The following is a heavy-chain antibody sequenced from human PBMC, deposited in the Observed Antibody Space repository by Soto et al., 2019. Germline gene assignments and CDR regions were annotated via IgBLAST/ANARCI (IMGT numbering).Heavy chain of an antibody. J-gene: IGHJ4*02. CDR2: VYYSGGT. D-gene: IGHD3-16*01. Sequence: QVQLQESGPGLVKPSQALSLTCTVSGASVSNADHYWSWIRQPPGKGLEWIAYVYYSGGTSYKPALQNRVTSSSVTSKIQSALTLNPVTAAVGVVYYCAAGDERFESGLWCQGVRVSVSS. V-gene: IGHV4-61*08. CDR1: GASVSNADHY. CDR3: AAGDERFESGL.